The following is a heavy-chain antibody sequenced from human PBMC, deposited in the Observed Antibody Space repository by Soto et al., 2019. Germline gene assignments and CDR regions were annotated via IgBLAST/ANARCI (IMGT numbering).Heavy chain of an antibody. J-gene: IGHJ5*02. V-gene: IGHV1-18*04. CDR3: ARVSLDSDYVWGSYRPNWFDP. Sequence: SVKVSCKASGYTFTSYGISWVRQAPGQGLEWMGWISAYNGNTNYAQKLQGRVTMTTDTSTSTAYMELRSLRSDDTAVYYCARVSLDSDYVWGSYRPNWFDPWGQGTLVTVSS. D-gene: IGHD3-16*02. CDR1: GYTFTSYG. CDR2: ISAYNGNT.